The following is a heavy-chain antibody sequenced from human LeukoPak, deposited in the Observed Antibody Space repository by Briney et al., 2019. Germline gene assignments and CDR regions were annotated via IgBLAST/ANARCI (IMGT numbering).Heavy chain of an antibody. CDR3: ARASRGDYGDY. CDR2: IIPILGIA. D-gene: IGHD4-17*01. J-gene: IGHJ4*02. V-gene: IGHV1-69*02. CDR1: GGTFSSYT. Sequence: ASVKVSCKASGGTFSSYTISWVRQAPGQGLEWMGRIIPILGIANYAQKFQGRVTITADKSTSTAYMGLSSLRSEDTAVYYCARASRGDYGDYWGQGTLVTVSS.